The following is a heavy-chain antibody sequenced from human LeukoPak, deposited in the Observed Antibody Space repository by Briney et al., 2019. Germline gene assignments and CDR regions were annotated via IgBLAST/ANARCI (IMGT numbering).Heavy chain of an antibody. CDR3: NRWHISGVSYSNV. V-gene: IGHV3-15*05. D-gene: IGHD2-15*01. CDR1: GFTFINAW. J-gene: IGHJ4*02. Sequence: GGSLRLSCAASGFTFINAWMTWVRQAPGKGLEWVGRIKSKPEGGATDYAAPVKGRFTISRDDSESTLYLQMNSLKTEDTAVYHCNRWHISGVSYSNVWGQGTLVTVSS. CDR2: IKSKPEGGAT.